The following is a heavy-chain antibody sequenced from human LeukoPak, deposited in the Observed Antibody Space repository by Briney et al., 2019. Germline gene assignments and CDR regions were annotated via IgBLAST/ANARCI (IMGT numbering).Heavy chain of an antibody. Sequence: SETLSLTCAVSGGSISSSNWWSWIRQPPWKGLEWIGEIYHSGSTNYNPSLKSRVTISVDTSKNQFSLKLSSVTAADTAVYYCATLTGYSSESWFDPWGQGILVTVSS. V-gene: IGHV4-4*02. CDR1: GGSISSSNW. D-gene: IGHD3-9*01. J-gene: IGHJ5*02. CDR3: ATLTGYSSESWFDP. CDR2: IYHSGST.